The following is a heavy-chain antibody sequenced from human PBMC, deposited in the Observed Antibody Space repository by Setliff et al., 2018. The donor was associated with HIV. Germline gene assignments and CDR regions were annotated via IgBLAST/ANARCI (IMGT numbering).Heavy chain of an antibody. D-gene: IGHD2-15*01. CDR3: ARDDVGYCSGGSCYHLFDTFDI. CDR2: ISSYNDNT. V-gene: IGHV1-18*01. CDR1: GYSFTNYG. Sequence: ASVKVSCKASGYSFTNYGISWVRQAPGQGLEWMGWISSYNDNTNYALNIQGRVTMTTDTSTSTAYMELRSLRSDDTAVYYCARDDVGYCSGGSCYHLFDTFDIWGQGTVVTVSS. J-gene: IGHJ3*02.